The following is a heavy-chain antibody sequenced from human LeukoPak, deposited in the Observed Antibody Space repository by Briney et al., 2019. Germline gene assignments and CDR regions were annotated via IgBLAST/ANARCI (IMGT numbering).Heavy chain of an antibody. V-gene: IGHV4-34*01. CDR1: GGSFSGYY. D-gene: IGHD6-19*01. Sequence: SETLSLTCAVYGGSFSGYYWSWIRQPPGEGLEWIGEINHSGSTNYNPSLRSRVTVSVHTSKNQLSLKLSSVTAADTAVYYCARQWLVSPLFDYWGQGTLAAVSS. CDR3: ARQWLVSPLFDY. CDR2: INHSGST. J-gene: IGHJ4*02.